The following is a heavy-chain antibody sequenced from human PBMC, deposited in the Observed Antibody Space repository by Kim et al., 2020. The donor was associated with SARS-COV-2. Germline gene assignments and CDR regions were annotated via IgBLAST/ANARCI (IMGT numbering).Heavy chain of an antibody. D-gene: IGHD5-12*01. CDR3: AKGRWLQTLGAVDY. CDR1: GFTFSSYG. CDR2: ISYDGSNK. V-gene: IGHV3-30*18. J-gene: IGHJ4*02. Sequence: SLRLSCAASGFTFSSYGMHWVRQAPGKGLEWVAVISYDGSNKYYADSVKGRFTISRDNSKNTLYLQMNSLRAEDTAVYYCAKGRWLQTLGAVDYWGQGT.